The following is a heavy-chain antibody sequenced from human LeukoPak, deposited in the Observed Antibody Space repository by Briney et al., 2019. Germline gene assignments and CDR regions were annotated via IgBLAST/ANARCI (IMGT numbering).Heavy chain of an antibody. Sequence: ASVKVSCKASGGTFSSYAISWVRQAPGQGLEWMGGIIPLFGTANYAQKFQGRVTITTDGSTSTAYMELSSLRSEDTAVYYCARDADAYCGGDCYSYFDYWGQGTLVTVSS. J-gene: IGHJ4*02. CDR3: ARDADAYCGGDCYSYFDY. CDR1: GGTFSSYA. V-gene: IGHV1-69*05. CDR2: IIPLFGTA. D-gene: IGHD2-21*02.